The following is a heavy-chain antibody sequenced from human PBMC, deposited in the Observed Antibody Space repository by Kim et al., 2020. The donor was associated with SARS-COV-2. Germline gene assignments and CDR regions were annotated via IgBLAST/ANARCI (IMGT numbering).Heavy chain of an antibody. V-gene: IGHV3-23*01. CDR2: ISGNGAGT. CDR1: GFTFNNYA. D-gene: IGHD1-26*01. J-gene: IGHJ6*02. Sequence: GGSLRLSCAASGFTFNNYAMTWVRQAPGKGLEWVSAISGNGAGTYYADSVKGRFTISRDNSRNTLFLQMNSLRADDTAVYYCAKKITTPGRSSYYSALDVWGQGTTVTVSS. CDR3: AKKITTPGRSSYYSALDV.